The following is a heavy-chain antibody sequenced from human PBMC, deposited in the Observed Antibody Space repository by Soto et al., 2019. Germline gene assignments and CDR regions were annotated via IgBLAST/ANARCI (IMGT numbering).Heavy chain of an antibody. CDR2: IIPIFGTA. CDR1: GGTFSSYA. V-gene: IGHV1-69*13. CDR3: ARASGPLARETRGYYYYYGMDV. Sequence: GASVKVSCKASGGTFSSYAISWVRQAPGQGLEWMGGIIPIFGTANYAQKFQGRVTITADESTSTAYMELSSLRSEDTAVYYCARASGPLARETRGYYYYYGMDVWGQGTTVTVSS. J-gene: IGHJ6*02. D-gene: IGHD1-26*01.